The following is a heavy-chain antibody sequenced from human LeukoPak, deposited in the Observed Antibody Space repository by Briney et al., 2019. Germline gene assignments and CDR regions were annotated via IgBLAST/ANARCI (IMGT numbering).Heavy chain of an antibody. D-gene: IGHD2-2*01. CDR1: GYTFTSYG. Sequence: ASVKVSCKASGYTFTSYGISWVRQAPGQGLEWMGWISAYNGNTNYAQKLQGRVTMTTDTSTSTAYMELSSLRSEDTAVYYCAREDIVVVPAAMMPHWFDPWGQGTLVTVSS. CDR2: ISAYNGNT. J-gene: IGHJ5*02. V-gene: IGHV1-18*01. CDR3: AREDIVVVPAAMMPHWFDP.